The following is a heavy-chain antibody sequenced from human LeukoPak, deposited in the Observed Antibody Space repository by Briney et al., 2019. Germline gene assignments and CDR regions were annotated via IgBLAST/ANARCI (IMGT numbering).Heavy chain of an antibody. D-gene: IGHD3/OR15-3a*01. CDR3: ARGGIGWTP. CDR2: IYTSGST. CDR1: GGSISSGSYY. Sequence: SETLSLTCTVSGGSISSGSYYWSWIRQPAGKGLEWIGRIYTSGSTNYNPSLKSRVTISVDTSKNQFSLKLSSVTAADTAVYYCARGGIGWTPWGQGTLVTVSS. J-gene: IGHJ4*02. V-gene: IGHV4-61*02.